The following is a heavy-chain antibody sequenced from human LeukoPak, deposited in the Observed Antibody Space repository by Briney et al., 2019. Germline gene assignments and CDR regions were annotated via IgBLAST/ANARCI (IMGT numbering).Heavy chain of an antibody. CDR2: ISTYNGNT. CDR3: VRVRCSSSSCYAWAGWFDP. V-gene: IGHV1-18*01. CDR1: GYIFTSYG. Sequence: ASVKVSCKASGYIFTSYGISWVRQAPGQGLEWMGWISTYNGNTNYAQKLQGRITMTTDTSTSTAYMELRSLRSDDTAVYYCVRVRCSSSSCYAWAGWFDPWGQGTLVTVSS. D-gene: IGHD2-2*01. J-gene: IGHJ5*02.